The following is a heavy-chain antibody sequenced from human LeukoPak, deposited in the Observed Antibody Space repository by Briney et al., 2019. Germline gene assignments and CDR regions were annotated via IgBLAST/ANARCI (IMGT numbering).Heavy chain of an antibody. D-gene: IGHD3-22*01. J-gene: IGHJ4*02. CDR3: ARERDSSGYVLAY. CDR1: GFTVNSNC. V-gene: IGHV3-53*01. Sequence: PGGSLRLSCVASGFTVNSNCMSWVRQAPGKGLDWVSVVYSDGSTYYSDSVKGRFTISRDNSKNTLYLQMNSLRAEDTAVYYCARERDSSGYVLAYWGQGTLVTVSS. CDR2: VYSDGST.